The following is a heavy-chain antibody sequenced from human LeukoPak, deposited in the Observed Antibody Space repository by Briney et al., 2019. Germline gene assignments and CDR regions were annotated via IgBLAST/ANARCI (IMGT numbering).Heavy chain of an antibody. V-gene: IGHV4-4*07. J-gene: IGHJ4*02. CDR1: GGSISSYF. CDR2: IYTSGST. D-gene: IGHD3-22*01. Sequence: SETLSLTCTISGGSISSYFWSWIRQPVGKGLEWIGRIYTSGSTNYNPSLKSRVTMSVDTSKNQFSLMLSSVTAADTAVYYCAREGGPYDSSRYWGQGTLVTVSS. CDR3: AREGGPYDSSRY.